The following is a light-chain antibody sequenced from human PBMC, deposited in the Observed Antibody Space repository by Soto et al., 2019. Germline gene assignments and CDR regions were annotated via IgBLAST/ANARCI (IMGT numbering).Light chain of an antibody. J-gene: IGLJ2*01. CDR2: EVS. CDR1: SSDVAGYNY. CDR3: NSYTSSSTVV. Sequence: QSALTQPASVSGSPGQSITISCTGTSSDVAGYNYVSWYQQHPGKAPKLMIYEVSNRPSGVSNRFSGSKSGNTASLTISGLQAEDEADYYCNSYTSSSTVVFGGGTKLTVL. V-gene: IGLV2-14*01.